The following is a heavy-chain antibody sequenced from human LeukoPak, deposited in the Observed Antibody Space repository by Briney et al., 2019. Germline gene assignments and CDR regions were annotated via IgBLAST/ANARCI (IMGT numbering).Heavy chain of an antibody. J-gene: IGHJ4*02. Sequence: SETLSLTCAVSGGSFSGHYWSWIRQPPGKGLEWIGEINHSGNTNYNPSLKSRVTLSVDTSKNQFSLRLSSVTAADTAVYYCARARGAVAIDYWGQGTLVTVSS. D-gene: IGHD6-19*01. V-gene: IGHV4-34*01. CDR3: ARARGAVAIDY. CDR1: GGSFSGHY. CDR2: INHSGNT.